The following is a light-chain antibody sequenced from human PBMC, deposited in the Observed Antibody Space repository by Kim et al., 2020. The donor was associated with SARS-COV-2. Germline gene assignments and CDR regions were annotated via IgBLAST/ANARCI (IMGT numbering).Light chain of an antibody. V-gene: IGLV3-19*01. CDR1: SLRINY. J-gene: IGLJ1*01. CDR2: GKN. CDR3: NSRGSSGKLQV. Sequence: SSELTQDPAVSVALGQTVRITCQGESLRINYANWYQQKPGQAPVLVMFGKNNRPSGTPDRFSGSSSGDTASLTITGAQVEDEADYYCNSRGSSGKLQVFGTGTKVTVL.